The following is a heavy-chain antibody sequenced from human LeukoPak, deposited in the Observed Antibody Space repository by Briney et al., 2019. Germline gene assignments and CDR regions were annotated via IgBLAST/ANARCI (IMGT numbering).Heavy chain of an antibody. V-gene: IGHV3-48*01. D-gene: IGHD3-3*01. J-gene: IGHJ4*02. CDR1: GFTFSSYW. Sequence: GESLRLSCVASGFTFSSYWMSWVRQAPGKGLEWVSYISSSSSTIYYADSVKGRFTISRDNAKNSLYLQVNSLRAEDTAVYYCARGEYDFWSGYYSHWGQGTLITVSS. CDR2: ISSSSSTI. CDR3: ARGEYDFWSGYYSH.